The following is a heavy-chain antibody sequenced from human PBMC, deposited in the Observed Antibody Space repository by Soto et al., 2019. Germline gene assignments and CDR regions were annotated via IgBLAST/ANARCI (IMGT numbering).Heavy chain of an antibody. J-gene: IGHJ5*02. CDR2: IYYSGST. D-gene: IGHD3-22*01. V-gene: IGHV4-31*03. CDR3: TGAYYDINGYSLDP. Sequence: SETLSLTCTVSGGSISSGGYYWSWIRQHPGKGLEWIGYIYYSGSTYYNPSLKSRVTISVDTSKNQFSLKLSSVTAADTAVYYCTGAYYDINGYSLDPWGQGTSVTVSS. CDR1: GGSISSGGYY.